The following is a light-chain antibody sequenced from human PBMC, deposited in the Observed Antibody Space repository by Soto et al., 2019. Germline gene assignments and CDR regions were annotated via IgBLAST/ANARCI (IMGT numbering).Light chain of an antibody. Sequence: QSALTQPASVSGSPGQSITISCTGTSSDLGSYDLVSWYQEHPGQAPKLMIYDVSRRPSGISDRFSGSKSGNTATLTISGLQADDEADYYCCSYGGFSNVLFGGGTKLTVL. CDR2: DVS. J-gene: IGLJ2*01. V-gene: IGLV2-23*02. CDR1: SSDLGSYDL. CDR3: CSYGGFSNVL.